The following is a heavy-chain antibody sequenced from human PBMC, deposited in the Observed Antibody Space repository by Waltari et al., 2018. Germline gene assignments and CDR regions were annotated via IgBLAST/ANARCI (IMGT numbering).Heavy chain of an antibody. Sequence: QVQLVQSGAEVKKPGSSVKVSCKASGGTFSSYAISWVRQAPGQGLGWMGRIIPILCIANDAQKFQGRVTITADKSTSTAYMELSSLRSEDTAVYYCARERGITMVRGVVDYWGQGTLVTVSS. CDR2: IIPILCIA. CDR3: ARERGITMVRGVVDY. V-gene: IGHV1-69*04. D-gene: IGHD3-10*01. J-gene: IGHJ4*02. CDR1: GGTFSSYA.